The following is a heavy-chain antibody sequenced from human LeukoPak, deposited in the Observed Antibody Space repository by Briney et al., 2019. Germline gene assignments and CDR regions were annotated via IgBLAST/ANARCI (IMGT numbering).Heavy chain of an antibody. V-gene: IGHV4-38-2*02. Sequence: PSETLSLTCTVSGHSISSGYYWGWIRQPPGKGLEWIGSIYHSGSTYYNPSLKSRVTISVDTSKNQFSLKLSSVTAADTAVYYCARNVVVPAAMGDWGQGTLVTVSS. CDR3: ARNVVVPAAMGD. D-gene: IGHD2-2*01. J-gene: IGHJ4*02. CDR1: GHSISSGYY. CDR2: IYHSGST.